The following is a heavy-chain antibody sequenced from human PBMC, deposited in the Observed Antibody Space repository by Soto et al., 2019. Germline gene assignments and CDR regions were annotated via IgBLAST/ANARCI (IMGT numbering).Heavy chain of an antibody. CDR3: ARAPEWGGVVPYNYGIEV. J-gene: IGHJ6*02. CDR2: IVPIFGTP. Sequence: QAQLVQSGAEVKKPASSVRVSCQASGGGFNNYAISWVRQAPGQGLEWMGGIVPIFGTPDYAERFRGRLTITAHVSTSSVYIEPSRLTSEDRAIYYCARAPEWGGVVPYNYGIEVWGQGILVTVSS. V-gene: IGHV1-69*01. CDR1: GGGFNNYA. D-gene: IGHD2-8*02.